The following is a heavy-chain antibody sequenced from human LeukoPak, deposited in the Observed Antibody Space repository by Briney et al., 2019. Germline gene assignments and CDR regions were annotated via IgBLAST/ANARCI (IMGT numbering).Heavy chain of an antibody. CDR2: IYTSGST. V-gene: IGHV4-61*02. J-gene: IGHJ3*02. Sequence: SETLSLNYTGSGVSISSGSYYWSWIRQPAGKGLEWIGRIYTSGSTNYNPSLKSRVTISVDTSKNQFSLKLSSVTAADTAVFYCASLTTADAFDIWGQGTMVTVSS. CDR3: ASLTTADAFDI. CDR1: GVSISSGSYY. D-gene: IGHD3-22*01.